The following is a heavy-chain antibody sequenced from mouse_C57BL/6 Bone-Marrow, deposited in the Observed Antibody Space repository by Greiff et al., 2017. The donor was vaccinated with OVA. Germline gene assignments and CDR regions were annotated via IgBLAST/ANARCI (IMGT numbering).Heavy chain of an antibody. D-gene: IGHD4-1*01. CDR3: ARLGYYYAMDY. V-gene: IGHV1-85*01. CDR1: GYTFTSYD. Sequence: QVHVKQSGPELVKPGASVKLSCKASGYTFTSYDINWVKQRPGQGLEWIGWIYPRDGSTKYNEKFKGKATLTVDTSSSTAYMELHSLTSEDSAVYFCARLGYYYAMDYWGQGTSVTVSS. CDR2: IYPRDGST. J-gene: IGHJ4*01.